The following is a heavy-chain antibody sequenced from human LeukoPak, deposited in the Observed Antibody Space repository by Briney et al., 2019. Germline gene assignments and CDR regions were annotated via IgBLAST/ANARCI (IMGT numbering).Heavy chain of an antibody. V-gene: IGHV5-51*01. CDR2: IYPGDSDT. CDR1: GYSFASYW. Sequence: GESLKISCKGSGYSFASYWIGWVRQLPGKGLEWMVIIYPGDSDTRYSPSFQGQVTISSDKSINTAYLQWSSLKASDTAMYYCARSLEMATISAFDIWGQGTMVTVSS. CDR3: ARSLEMATISAFDI. D-gene: IGHD5-24*01. J-gene: IGHJ3*02.